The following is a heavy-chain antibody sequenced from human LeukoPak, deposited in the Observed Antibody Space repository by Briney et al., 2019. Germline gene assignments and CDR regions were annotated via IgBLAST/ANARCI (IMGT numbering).Heavy chain of an antibody. Sequence: ASVKVSCKASGDTFTSYAMNWVRQAPGQGLEWMGWINTNTGNPTYAQGFTGRFVFSLDASVSTAYLQISSLKAEDTAVYYCARAEPDRPTQEPFDYWGQGTLVTVSS. CDR1: GDTFTSYA. CDR3: ARAEPDRPTQEPFDY. D-gene: IGHD6-6*01. V-gene: IGHV7-4-1*02. CDR2: INTNTGNP. J-gene: IGHJ4*02.